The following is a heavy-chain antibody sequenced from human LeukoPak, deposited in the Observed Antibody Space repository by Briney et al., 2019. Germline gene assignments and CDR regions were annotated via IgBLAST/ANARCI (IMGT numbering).Heavy chain of an antibody. CDR1: GYSISGGYY. V-gene: IGHV4-38-2*01. J-gene: IGHJ4*02. CDR3: ARGSITMVRGVPDY. Sequence: PSETLSLTCAVSGYSISGGYYWGWIRQPPGKGLEWIGSINHSGSTYYNPSLKSRVTISVDTSKNQFSLKLSSVTAADTAVYYCARGSITMVRGVPDYWGQGTLVTVSS. D-gene: IGHD3-10*01. CDR2: INHSGST.